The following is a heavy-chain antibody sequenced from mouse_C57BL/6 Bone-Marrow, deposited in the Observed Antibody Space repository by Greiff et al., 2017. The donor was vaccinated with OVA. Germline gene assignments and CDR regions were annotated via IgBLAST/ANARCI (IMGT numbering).Heavy chain of an antibody. CDR3: ASLYDYFDY. J-gene: IGHJ2*01. Sequence: VKLQQPGAELVKPGASVKLSCKASGYTFTSYWMHWVKQRPGQGLEWIGMIHPNSGSTNYNEKFKSKATLTVDESSSTAYMQLSSLTSEDSAVYYCASLYDYFDYWGQGTTLTVSS. D-gene: IGHD2-3*01. CDR1: GYTFTSYW. CDR2: IHPNSGST. V-gene: IGHV1-64*01.